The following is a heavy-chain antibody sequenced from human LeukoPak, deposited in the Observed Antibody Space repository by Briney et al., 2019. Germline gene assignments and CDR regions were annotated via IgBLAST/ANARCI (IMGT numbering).Heavy chain of an antibody. CDR1: GFTVSSNY. D-gene: IGHD6-19*01. Sequence: GGSLILSCAASGFTVSSNYMSWVRQAPGKGLEWVSVIYSGGTTFKAGSVKGRFTISRDTSKNTVYLQMNSLRAEDTAIYYCARQRQWNDGFDIWGQGAVVTVSS. CDR3: ARQRQWNDGFDI. V-gene: IGHV3-53*01. J-gene: IGHJ3*02. CDR2: IYSGGTT.